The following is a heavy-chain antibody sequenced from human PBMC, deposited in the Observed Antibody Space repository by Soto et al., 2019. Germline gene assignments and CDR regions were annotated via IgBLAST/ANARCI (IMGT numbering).Heavy chain of an antibody. J-gene: IGHJ6*02. CDR1: GYSFITYW. V-gene: IGHV5-51*01. D-gene: IGHD5-12*01. CDR3: ARLGQGGYVQGMDV. Sequence: GESLKISCKCSGYSFITYWIAWVRQKPGKGLEWMGIIDPADSETKYSPSFQGQVTISADKSINTAYLQWSSLKASDTAMYYCARLGQGGYVQGMDVWGQGTTVTVSS. CDR2: IDPADSET.